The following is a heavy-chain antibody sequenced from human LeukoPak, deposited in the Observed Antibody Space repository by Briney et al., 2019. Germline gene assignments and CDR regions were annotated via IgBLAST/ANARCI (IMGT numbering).Heavy chain of an antibody. J-gene: IGHJ4*02. CDR2: IYYSGST. D-gene: IGHD3-10*01. Sequence: SETLSLTCTVSGGSISSSSYYWGWIRQPPGKGLEWIGYIYYSGSTNYNPSLKSRVTISVDTSKNQFSLKLSSVTAADTAVYYCARERFVRGVMTFDYWGQGTLVTVSS. CDR1: GGSISSSSYY. V-gene: IGHV4-61*01. CDR3: ARERFVRGVMTFDY.